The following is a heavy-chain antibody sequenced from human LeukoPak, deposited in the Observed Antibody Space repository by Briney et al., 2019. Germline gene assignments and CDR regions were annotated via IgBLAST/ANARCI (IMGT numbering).Heavy chain of an antibody. J-gene: IGHJ4*02. CDR2: ISWNSGSI. D-gene: IGHD3-3*01. V-gene: IGHV3-9*01. Sequence: GGSLRLSCAASGFTFDDYAMHWVRQAPGKGLEWVSGISWNSGSIGYADSVKGRFTISRDNAKNSLYLQMNSLRAEDTALYYCAKDIPGSQNYDFWSGYYMGLDYWGQGTLVTVSS. CDR1: GFTFDDYA. CDR3: AKDIPGSQNYDFWSGYYMGLDY.